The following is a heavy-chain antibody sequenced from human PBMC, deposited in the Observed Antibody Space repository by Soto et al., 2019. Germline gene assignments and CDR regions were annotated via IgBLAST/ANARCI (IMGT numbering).Heavy chain of an antibody. CDR1: GFTFSSYA. J-gene: IGHJ5*01. V-gene: IGHV3-23*01. Sequence: EVQLLESGGGLVQPGGSLRLSCAASGFTFSSYAMSWVRQTPGKGLEWVSTLSGSGGTTYYADSVKGQFTISRDNSKSTLYLQMNSLRADDTAVYDCAKDHGTYGPNWIDSWCQGTLVTVSS. D-gene: IGHD3-10*01. CDR2: LSGSGGTT. CDR3: AKDHGTYGPNWIDS.